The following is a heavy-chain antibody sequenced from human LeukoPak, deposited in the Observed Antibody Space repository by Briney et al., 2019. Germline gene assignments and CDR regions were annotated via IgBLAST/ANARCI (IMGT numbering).Heavy chain of an antibody. V-gene: IGHV4-59*01. D-gene: IGHD3-22*01. CDR1: GGSISSYY. CDR3: ARADSSGFKGNWFDP. J-gene: IGHJ5*02. CDR2: IYYSGST. Sequence: SETLSLTCTVSGGSISSYYWSWIRQPPGKGLEWIGYIYYSGSTNYHPSLKSRVTISVDTSKNQLSLKLSSVTAADTAVYYCARADSSGFKGNWFDPWGQGTLVT.